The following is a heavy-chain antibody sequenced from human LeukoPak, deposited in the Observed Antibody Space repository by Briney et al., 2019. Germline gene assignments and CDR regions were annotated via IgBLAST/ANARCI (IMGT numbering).Heavy chain of an antibody. CDR1: RFTFSSYA. Sequence: PGGSLRLSCAASRFTFSSYAMSWVRQAPGQGLEWVSAVSASGGSTYYADSVKGRFTISRDNSKNTLYLQMNSLRAEDTAVYYCARVNYDFSGYYPGLDYWGQGTLVTVSS. D-gene: IGHD3-22*01. J-gene: IGHJ4*02. CDR2: VSASGGST. V-gene: IGHV3-23*01. CDR3: ARVNYDFSGYYPGLDY.